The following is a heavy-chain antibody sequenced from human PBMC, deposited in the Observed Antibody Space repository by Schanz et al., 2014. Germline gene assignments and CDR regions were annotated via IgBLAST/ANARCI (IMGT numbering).Heavy chain of an antibody. CDR2: ISVYHGHT. CDR1: GYTFNNHG. CDR3: VRDAGWAFGDCHGMDV. V-gene: IGHV1-18*01. Sequence: QVQLVQSGGEVKKPGASATVSCKASGYTFNNHGISWVRQAPGQGLEWMGWISVYHGHTNYAEKVHGRVTMTTDTSTSTAYMELRRLISDLTAVYYGVRDAGWAFGDCHGMDVWGQGTSVTVSS. D-gene: IGHD3-10*01. J-gene: IGHJ6*02.